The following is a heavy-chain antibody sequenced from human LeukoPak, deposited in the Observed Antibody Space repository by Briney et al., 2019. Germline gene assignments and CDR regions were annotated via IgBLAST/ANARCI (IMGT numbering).Heavy chain of an antibody. V-gene: IGHV3-48*03. CDR2: ISSSGSTI. D-gene: IGHD2-2*01. J-gene: IGHJ5*02. CDR3: ARDPPKVVPAAMEGWFDP. Sequence: GGSLRPSCAASGFTFSSYEMNWVRQAPGKGLEWVSYISSSGSTIYYADSVKGRFTISRDNAKNSLYLQMNSLRAEDTAVYYCARDPPKVVPAAMEGWFDPWGQGTLVTVSS. CDR1: GFTFSSYE.